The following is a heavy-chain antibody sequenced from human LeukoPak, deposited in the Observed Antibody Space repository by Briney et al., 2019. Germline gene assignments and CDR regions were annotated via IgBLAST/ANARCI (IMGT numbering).Heavy chain of an antibody. J-gene: IGHJ4*02. D-gene: IGHD3-22*01. V-gene: IGHV3-23*01. Sequence: LTGGSLRLSCAASGFTFSSYAMSWVLQAPGKGLEWVSAISGSGGSTYYADSVKGRFTISRDNSKNTLYLQMNSLRAEDTAVYYCAKGAADYYDSSGYYGIDYWGQGTLVTVSS. CDR2: ISGSGGST. CDR3: AKGAADYYDSSGYYGIDY. CDR1: GFTFSSYA.